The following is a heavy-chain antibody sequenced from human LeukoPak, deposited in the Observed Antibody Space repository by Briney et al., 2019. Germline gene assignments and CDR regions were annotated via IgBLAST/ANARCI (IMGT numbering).Heavy chain of an antibody. V-gene: IGHV1-2*02. J-gene: IGHJ4*02. D-gene: IGHD4-17*01. CDR3: ARVNGDFYFDY. CDR2: INPNSGGT. CDR1: GYTFTVYY. Sequence: GASVKVSYEASGYTFTVYYMHWVRQAPGQGLEWMGWINPNSGGTNYAQKFQGRVTMTRDTSISTAYMELSRLRSDDTAVYYCARVNGDFYFDYWGQGTLVTVSS.